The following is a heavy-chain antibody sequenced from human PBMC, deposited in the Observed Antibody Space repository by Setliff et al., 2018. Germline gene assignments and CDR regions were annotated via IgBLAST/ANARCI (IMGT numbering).Heavy chain of an antibody. CDR1: GGSMSSYY. CDR2: IYIGGSA. J-gene: IGHJ6*03. D-gene: IGHD6-19*01. CDR3: AREQWLDPPGYYYMDV. Sequence: PSETLSLTCIVSGGSMSSYYWSWIRQPAGKGLEWIGHIYIGGSANYNPSLKSRVTMSIDTSKNQFSLKLNSVTAADMAVYSCAREQWLDPPGYYYMDVWAKGTTVTVSS. V-gene: IGHV4-4*07.